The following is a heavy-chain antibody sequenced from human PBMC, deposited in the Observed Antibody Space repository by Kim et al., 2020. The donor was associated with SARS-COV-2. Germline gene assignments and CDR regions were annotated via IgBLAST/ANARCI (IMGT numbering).Heavy chain of an antibody. V-gene: IGHV3-23*01. CDR1: GFTFSSYA. CDR3: AKGRLQYFDWLLI. J-gene: IGHJ4*02. CDR2: ISGSGGST. D-gene: IGHD3-9*01. Sequence: GGSLRLSCAASGFTFSSYAMSWVRQAPGKGLEWVSGISGSGGSTYNADSVKGRFTISRDNSKNTLYLQMNSLRAEDTAVYYCAKGRLQYFDWLLIWGQGTLVTVSS.